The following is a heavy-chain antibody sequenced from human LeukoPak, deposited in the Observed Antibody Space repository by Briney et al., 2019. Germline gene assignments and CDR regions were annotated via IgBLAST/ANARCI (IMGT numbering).Heavy chain of an antibody. CDR1: GFTFSDYY. Sequence: GGSLRLSCAASGFTFSDYYMSWIRQAPGKGLEWVSYISSSASTKYYADSVKGRFTISRDNAKNSLYLQMNSLRAEDTAVYYCARDLSLVTIFGVVIDKYFDYWGQGTLVTVSS. CDR2: ISSSASTK. D-gene: IGHD3-3*01. V-gene: IGHV3-11*04. J-gene: IGHJ4*02. CDR3: ARDLSLVTIFGVVIDKYFDY.